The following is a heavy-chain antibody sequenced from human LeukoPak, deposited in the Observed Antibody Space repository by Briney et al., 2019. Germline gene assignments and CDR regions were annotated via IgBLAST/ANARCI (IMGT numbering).Heavy chain of an antibody. V-gene: IGHV3-11*01. CDR1: GFTFSDYY. CDR2: ISRSVITL. CDR3: ARDGCSFTSCSSPFAFAI. Sequence: GCSLSLSCAASGFTFSDYYMSWIRQAPRKGLEGVSYISRSVITLDYAHSVRGRFTISRDNAKNSLYLQLNSLRAEDTAVYYCARDGCSFTSCSSPFAFAIWGQGTMVTVSS. D-gene: IGHD2-2*01. J-gene: IGHJ3*02.